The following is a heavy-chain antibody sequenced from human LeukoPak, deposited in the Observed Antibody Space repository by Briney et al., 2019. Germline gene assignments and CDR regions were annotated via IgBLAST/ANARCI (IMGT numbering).Heavy chain of an antibody. V-gene: IGHV4-34*01. J-gene: IGHJ4*02. Sequence: SETLSLTCAVYGGSFSGYYWSWIRQPPGKGLEWIGEINHSGSTNYNPSLKSRVTISVDTSKNQFSLKLSSVTAADTAVYYCATHYYDSSGYYGTFDYWGRGTLVTVSS. CDR2: INHSGST. CDR1: GGSFSGYY. CDR3: ATHYYDSSGYYGTFDY. D-gene: IGHD3-22*01.